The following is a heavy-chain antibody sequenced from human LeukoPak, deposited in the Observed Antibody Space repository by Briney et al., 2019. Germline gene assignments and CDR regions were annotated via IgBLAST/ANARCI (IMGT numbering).Heavy chain of an antibody. Sequence: GGSLRLSCAASGFTFSSYAMTWVRQAPGKGLEWVSAISGSGGGTYYVASVKGRFTISRENSKNTLYLQMNGLRAEDTAEYFCAKGLRDGYNQYFDYWGQGTLVTVSS. CDR2: ISGSGGGT. CDR3: AKGLRDGYNQYFDY. CDR1: GFTFSSYA. V-gene: IGHV3-23*01. J-gene: IGHJ4*02. D-gene: IGHD5-24*01.